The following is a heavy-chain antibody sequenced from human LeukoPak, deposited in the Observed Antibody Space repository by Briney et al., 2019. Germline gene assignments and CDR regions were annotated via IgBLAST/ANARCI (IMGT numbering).Heavy chain of an antibody. D-gene: IGHD5/OR15-5a*01. CDR3: ARRDSTLGAFDI. Sequence: SETLSLTCTVSGGSISSYYWGWIRQPPGKGLEWIGSIYYSGSTYYNPSLKSRVTISVDTSKNQFSLKLSSVTAADTAVYYCARRDSTLGAFDIWGQGTMVTVSS. V-gene: IGHV4-39*01. CDR1: GGSISSYY. CDR2: IYYSGST. J-gene: IGHJ3*02.